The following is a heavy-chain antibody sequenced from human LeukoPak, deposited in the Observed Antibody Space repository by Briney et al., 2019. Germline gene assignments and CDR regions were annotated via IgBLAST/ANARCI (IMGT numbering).Heavy chain of an antibody. CDR3: ARTTTIGYGSRAVFDI. D-gene: IGHD6-13*01. V-gene: IGHV5-51*01. J-gene: IGHJ3*02. Sequence: GESLKISCKGSGYTFTNYWIAWVRQMPGRGLEWMGISYPGDSDTKYSPSFEGQVTISVDTSISTAHLQWSRLKASDAAMYFCARTTTIGYGSRAVFDIWGQGTMVTVSS. CDR1: GYTFTNYW. CDR2: SYPGDSDT.